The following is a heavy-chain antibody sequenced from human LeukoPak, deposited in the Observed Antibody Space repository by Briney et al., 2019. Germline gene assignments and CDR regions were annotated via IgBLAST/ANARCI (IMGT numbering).Heavy chain of an antibody. J-gene: IGHJ4*02. CDR1: GFTFTSSA. D-gene: IGHD3-10*01. Sequence: SVKVSCKASGFTFTSSAMQWVRQARGQRLEWIGWIVVGSGNTNYAQKFQERVTITRDMSTSTAYMELSSLRSEDTAVYYCARDLSPRSAYYYGSGSYYPFPYWGQGTLVTVSS. CDR2: IVVGSGNT. CDR3: ARDLSPRSAYYYGSGSYYPFPY. V-gene: IGHV1-58*02.